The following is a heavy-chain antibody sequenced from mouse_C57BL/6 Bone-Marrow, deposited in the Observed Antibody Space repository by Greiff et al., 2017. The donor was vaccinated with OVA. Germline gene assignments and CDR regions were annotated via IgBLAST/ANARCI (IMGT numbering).Heavy chain of an antibody. CDR3: ASASRYYVYPFAY. CDR2: IWGVGST. D-gene: IGHD2-2*01. V-gene: IGHV2-6*01. J-gene: IGHJ3*01. CDR1: GFSLTSYG. Sequence: VQLVESGPGLVAPSQSLSITCTVSGFSLTSYGVEWVRQSPGKGLAWLGVIWGVGSTNYNSALKSRLSISKDNSKSQVFLKMNSLQTDDTAMYYCASASRYYVYPFAYWGQGTLVTVSA.